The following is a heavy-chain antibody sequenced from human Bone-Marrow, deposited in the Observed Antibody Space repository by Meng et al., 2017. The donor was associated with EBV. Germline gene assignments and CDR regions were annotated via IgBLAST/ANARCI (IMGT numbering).Heavy chain of an antibody. V-gene: IGHV1-69*01. CDR2: LILIFGTE. D-gene: IGHD5-18*01. J-gene: IGHJ4*02. CDR1: GRPVGGYV. Sequence: KRESYGQLACQCLGRPVGGYVISVVQEAPGHGFEWVGGLILIFGTENYAQKFQGRVTITADESTSTAYMELSSLRSEDTAVYYCASATNTAMVPTLTYWGQGTLVTVSS. CDR3: ASATNTAMVPTLTY.